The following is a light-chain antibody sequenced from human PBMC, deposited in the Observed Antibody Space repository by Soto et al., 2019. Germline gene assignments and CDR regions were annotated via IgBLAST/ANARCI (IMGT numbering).Light chain of an antibody. CDR2: GAS. V-gene: IGKV1-39*01. J-gene: IGKJ4*01. CDR1: QSISSY. Sequence: DIQMTQSPSSLSASVGDRVTITCRASQSISSYLNWYQQKPGKLPNLLIYGASTMQSGVPSRFSGSGSGTDSTLTINSLLPEDFATYYCQQSYSTPLTFGGGTKVDI. CDR3: QQSYSTPLT.